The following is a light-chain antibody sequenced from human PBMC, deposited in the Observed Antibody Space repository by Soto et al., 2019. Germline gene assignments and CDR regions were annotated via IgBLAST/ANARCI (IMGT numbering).Light chain of an antibody. J-gene: IGKJ2*01. V-gene: IGKV3-20*01. Sequence: EIVLTQSPGTLSLSPGERATLSCRASQSVSSSYLAWYQQKPGQAPRLLIYGASSRATGIPDRFSGSGSGTDFDLTLSRLELEAFAVYYCQQYGSSPLMYTFGQGTKLEIK. CDR2: GAS. CDR1: QSVSSSY. CDR3: QQYGSSPLMYT.